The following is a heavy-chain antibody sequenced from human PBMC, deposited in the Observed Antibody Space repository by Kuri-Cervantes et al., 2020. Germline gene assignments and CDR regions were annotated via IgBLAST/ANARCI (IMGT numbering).Heavy chain of an antibody. CDR1: GDSVSSNSAA. Sequence: SQTLSLTCAISGDSVSSNSAAWNWIRQPPSRGLEWLGRTYYRSKWYNDYAVSVKSRITINPDTSKNQFSLQLNSVTPEDTAVYYCARDVASSWYDPHYFDYWGQGTLVTVSS. CDR3: ARDVASSWYDPHYFDY. V-gene: IGHV6-1*01. D-gene: IGHD6-13*01. CDR2: TYYRSKWYN. J-gene: IGHJ4*02.